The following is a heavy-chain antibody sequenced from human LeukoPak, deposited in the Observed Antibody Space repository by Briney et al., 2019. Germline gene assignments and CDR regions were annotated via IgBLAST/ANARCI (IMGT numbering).Heavy chain of an antibody. V-gene: IGHV3-7*01. Sequence: GGSLRLSCAVSGFSIGANTVTWARQAPGKGLEWLANIGPDGSEDHYVDLVRGRFTISRDNARNSLYLQMNSLRADDTAVYYCAIPSSYDGSRYYHAYWGQGTLVSVSS. CDR3: AIPSSYDGSRYYHAY. CDR1: GFSIGANT. D-gene: IGHD3-22*01. CDR2: IGPDGSED. J-gene: IGHJ4*02.